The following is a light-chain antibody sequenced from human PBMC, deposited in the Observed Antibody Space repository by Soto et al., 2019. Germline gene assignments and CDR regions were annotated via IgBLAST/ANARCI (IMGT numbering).Light chain of an antibody. CDR3: CSYAGSSTWV. CDR2: EGG. Sequence: QSSLTQPASVSGSPGQSITIACTGTSSDVGSYNLVSWYQQHPGKAPKLMIYEGGKRPSGVSNRFSGSKSGNTASLTISGLQAEDEADYYCCSYAGSSTWVLGTGTKVTVL. J-gene: IGLJ1*01. V-gene: IGLV2-23*01. CDR1: SSDVGSYNL.